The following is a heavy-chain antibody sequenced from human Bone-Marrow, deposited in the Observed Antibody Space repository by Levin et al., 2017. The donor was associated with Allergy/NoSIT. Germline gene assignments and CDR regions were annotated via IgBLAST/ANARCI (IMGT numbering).Heavy chain of an antibody. D-gene: IGHD6-19*01. J-gene: IGHJ4*02. V-gene: IGHV3-23*01. Sequence: GGSLRLSCTASGFTFYTSAMTWVRQAPGKALGWVSAIGGSGDITSYADSVKGRFTVSRDNSKNMLFLQMDSLRVEDTAFYYCAKGSSGWVQEMDSWGQGILVTVSS. CDR1: GFTFYTSA. CDR3: AKGSSGWVQEMDS. CDR2: IGGSGDIT.